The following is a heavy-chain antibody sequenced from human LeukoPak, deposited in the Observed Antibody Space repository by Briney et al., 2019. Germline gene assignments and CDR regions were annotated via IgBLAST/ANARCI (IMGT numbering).Heavy chain of an antibody. J-gene: IGHJ4*02. D-gene: IGHD1-26*01. CDR1: PYSFTSHW. CDR2: VYAGDSDT. Sequence: GESLKISCTSSPYSFTSHWIGWVRQKPGKGLEWVGLVYAGDSDTIYSPSFQGQVTMSADKSTSTVYLQWSGLKASDTATYFCARQNRGGSHTTGYYFDYWGLGTLVTVSS. CDR3: ARQNRGGSHTTGYYFDY. V-gene: IGHV5-51*01.